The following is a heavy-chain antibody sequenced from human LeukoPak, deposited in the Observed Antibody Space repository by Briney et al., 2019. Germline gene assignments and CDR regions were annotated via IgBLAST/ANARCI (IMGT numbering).Heavy chain of an antibody. CDR3: AKGGTRSRDAYNLDY. CDR1: GFTFSLYG. V-gene: IGHV3-30*18. CDR2: ISYDGNNK. J-gene: IGHJ4*02. Sequence: PGGSLRLSCAPSGFTFSLYGMHWVRQAPGKGLEWVALISYDGNNKYYTDSVKGRFTISRDNSKNTLYLQMNSLGSEDTAVYYCAKGGTRSRDAYNLDYWGQGTLVTVSS. D-gene: IGHD5-24*01.